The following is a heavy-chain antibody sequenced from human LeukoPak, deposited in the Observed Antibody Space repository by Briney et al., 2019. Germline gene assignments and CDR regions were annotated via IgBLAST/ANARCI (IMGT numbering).Heavy chain of an antibody. CDR3: AKSFDY. J-gene: IGHJ4*02. V-gene: IGHV3-30*02. Sequence: GSLRLSCAASGFTFSSYGMHWVRQAPGKGLEWVAYIWYDGSNKYYADSVKGRFTISRDNSKNTLYLQMNSLRAEDTAVYYCAKSFDYWGQGTLVTVSS. CDR2: IWYDGSNK. CDR1: GFTFSSYG.